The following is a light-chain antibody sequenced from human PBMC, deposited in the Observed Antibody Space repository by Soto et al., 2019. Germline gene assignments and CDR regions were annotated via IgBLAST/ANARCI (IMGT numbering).Light chain of an antibody. V-gene: IGKV2D-29*01. J-gene: IGKJ4*02. CDR1: QSLLHSDGKTY. Sequence: DIVMTQTPLSLSVTPGQPASISCKSSQSLLHSDGKTYLYWYLQKPGQPPHLLIYGVSNRFSGVSERFSGSGSGTDVTLKISGVEAEDGGLYCCMQSIQFPLTFGGGTKVEIK. CDR2: GVS. CDR3: MQSIQFPLT.